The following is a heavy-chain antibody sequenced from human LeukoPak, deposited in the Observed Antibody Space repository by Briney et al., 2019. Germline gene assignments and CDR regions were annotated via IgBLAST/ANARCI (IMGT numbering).Heavy chain of an antibody. V-gene: IGHV3-23*01. D-gene: IGHD1-26*01. J-gene: IGHJ4*02. CDR2: LSSSGGST. CDR1: GFTFSSYA. Sequence: GGSLRLSCAASGFTFSSYAMSWVRQAPGKGLEWVSALSSSGGSTYYADSVKGRFTISRDNSKNTLYLQMNSLRAEDTAVYYCAKDQDQYSGSHDYWGQGTLVTVSS. CDR3: AKDQDQYSGSHDY.